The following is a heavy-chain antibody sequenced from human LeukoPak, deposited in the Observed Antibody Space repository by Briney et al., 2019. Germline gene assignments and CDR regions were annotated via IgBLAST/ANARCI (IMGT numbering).Heavy chain of an antibody. CDR2: IFYTGST. Sequence: SETLSLTCTVSGGSISTYYWSWIRQPPGKGLERLGYIFYTGSTNYNPSLKSRVTMSIDTSKNQFSLKLSSVTAADTAVYFCARGSSAGNFYFDHWGQGTLVTVSS. J-gene: IGHJ4*02. CDR3: ARGSSAGNFYFDH. D-gene: IGHD3-10*01. V-gene: IGHV4-59*01. CDR1: GGSISTYY.